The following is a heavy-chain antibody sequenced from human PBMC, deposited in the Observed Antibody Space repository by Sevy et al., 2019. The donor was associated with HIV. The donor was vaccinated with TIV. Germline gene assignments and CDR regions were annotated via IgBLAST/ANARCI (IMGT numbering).Heavy chain of an antibody. D-gene: IGHD5-18*01. J-gene: IGHJ4*02. CDR2: MKEDGSDK. CDR1: GFTFSVYW. V-gene: IGHV3-7*01. Sequence: GGSLRLSCAASGFTFSVYWMSWVRQAPGKGLEWVATMKEDGSDKDYVDSVKGRFTISRDNAKNSLYLQMNSRGAEDTAVYYGVGEGVGGYSYSLDCWGQGTLVTVSS. CDR3: VGEGVGGYSYSLDC.